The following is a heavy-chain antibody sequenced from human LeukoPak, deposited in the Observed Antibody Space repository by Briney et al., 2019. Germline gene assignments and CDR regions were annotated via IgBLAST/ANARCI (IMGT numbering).Heavy chain of an antibody. CDR2: IKQDGSEK. D-gene: IGHD2-15*01. J-gene: IGHJ4*02. Sequence: GGSLRLSCAASGFTFSSYWMSWVRQAPGKGLEWVANIKQDGSEKYYVDSVKGRFTISRDNAKNSLYLQMNSLRAEDTAVYYCAKERVYCSGGSCYSHNPFFDYWGQGTLVTVSS. V-gene: IGHV3-7*03. CDR3: AKERVYCSGGSCYSHNPFFDY. CDR1: GFTFSSYW.